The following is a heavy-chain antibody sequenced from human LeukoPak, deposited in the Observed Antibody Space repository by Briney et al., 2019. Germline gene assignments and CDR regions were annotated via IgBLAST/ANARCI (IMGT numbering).Heavy chain of an antibody. CDR1: GFTFTTSS. D-gene: IGHD6-13*01. Sequence: TSVKVSFKASGFTFTTSSMQWVRQTRGQRLEWIGWVVVGSGNTNYAQKFQERVTITRDMSTGTAYMELSSLRSEDTAVYYCAAVSGISSSDSFDIWGQGTMVTVSS. V-gene: IGHV1-58*02. CDR2: VVVGSGNT. CDR3: AAVSGISSSDSFDI. J-gene: IGHJ3*02.